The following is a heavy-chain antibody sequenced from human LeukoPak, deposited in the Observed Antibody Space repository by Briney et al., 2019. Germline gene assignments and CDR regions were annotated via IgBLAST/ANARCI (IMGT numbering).Heavy chain of an antibody. CDR3: AKGSIVRTFSDY. V-gene: IGHV3-23*01. Sequence: QPGGSLRLSCAASGFTFSSYAMSWVRQAPGKGLGWVSAISGSGGSTYYADSVKGRFTISRDNSKNTLYLQMNSLRAEDTAVYYCAKGSIVRTFSDYWGQGTLVTVSS. CDR1: GFTFSSYA. J-gene: IGHJ4*02. D-gene: IGHD6-6*01. CDR2: ISGSGGST.